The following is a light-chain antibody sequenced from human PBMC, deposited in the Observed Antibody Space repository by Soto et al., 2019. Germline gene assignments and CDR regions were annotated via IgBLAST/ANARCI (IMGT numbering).Light chain of an antibody. J-gene: IGKJ2*01. CDR1: QSVSSN. Sequence: EIVMTQSPATLSVSPGERATLSCRASQSVSSNLACYQQKPGQAPRLLIYGASTRATGIPARFSGSGSGTEFTLTISSLQSEDFAVYYCQQYNNWLFYTFGQGTKLEIK. V-gene: IGKV3-15*01. CDR3: QQYNNWLFYT. CDR2: GAS.